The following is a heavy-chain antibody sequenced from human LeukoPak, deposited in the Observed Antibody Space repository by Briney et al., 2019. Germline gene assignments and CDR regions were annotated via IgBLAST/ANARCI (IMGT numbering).Heavy chain of an antibody. D-gene: IGHD6-13*01. J-gene: IGHJ5*02. CDR3: AKGKQQLYNWFDP. V-gene: IGHV3-9*01. CDR1: GFTFDDYA. Sequence: PGRSLRLSCAASGFTFDDYAMHWVRQATGKGLEWVSGISWNSGSIGYADSVKGRFTISRDNAKNSLYLQMNSLRADDTALYYCAKGKQQLYNWFDPWGQGTLVTVSS. CDR2: ISWNSGSI.